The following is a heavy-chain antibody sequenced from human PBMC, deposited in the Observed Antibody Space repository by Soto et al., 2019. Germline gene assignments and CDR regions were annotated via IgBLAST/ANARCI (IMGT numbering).Heavy chain of an antibody. CDR2: ISGSCEKT. CDR1: GVNLSYNA. CDR3: ARLTGGTDPRPDY. J-gene: IGHJ4*02. Sequence: GGSXGLSCVSSGVNLSYNAVVLVRHAPGKGMQLVSTISGSCEKTYYADSVKGRFTISRDRSKNTLYLQMDSLRADDKAVYYCARLTGGTDPRPDYWGQGTMV. D-gene: IGHD3-9*01. V-gene: IGHV3-23*01.